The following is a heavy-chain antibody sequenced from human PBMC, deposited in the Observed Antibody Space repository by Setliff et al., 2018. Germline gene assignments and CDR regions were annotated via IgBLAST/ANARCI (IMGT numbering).Heavy chain of an antibody. V-gene: IGHV4-39*07. J-gene: IGHJ4*02. CDR3: ARAPGRNIRGDY. CDR1: GGSISSSTYY. D-gene: IGHD3-10*01. Sequence: ETLSLTCTVSGGSISSSTYYWGWIRQPPGKGLEWIGSIYYSGSTYYNPSLKSRVTISVDTSKNQFSLKLKSVTAADTAVYYCARAPGRNIRGDYWGQGTLVTVSS. CDR2: IYYSGST.